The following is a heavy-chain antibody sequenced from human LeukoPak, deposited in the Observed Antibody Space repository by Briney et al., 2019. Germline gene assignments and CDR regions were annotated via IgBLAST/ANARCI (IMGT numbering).Heavy chain of an antibody. CDR1: GFTVSSNY. Sequence: PGGSLRLSCAASGFTVSSNYMSWVRQAPGKGLEWVSVIYSGGSTYYADSVKGRFTISRDNSKNTLYLQMNNLRAEDTAVYYCAKSPHKDYYDNSAYYASDAFDIWGQGTMVTVSS. CDR3: AKSPHKDYYDNSAYYASDAFDI. J-gene: IGHJ3*02. V-gene: IGHV3-53*05. D-gene: IGHD3-22*01. CDR2: IYSGGST.